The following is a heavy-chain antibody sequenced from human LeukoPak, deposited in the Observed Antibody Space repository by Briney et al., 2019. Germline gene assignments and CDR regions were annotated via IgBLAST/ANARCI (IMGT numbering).Heavy chain of an antibody. CDR2: LSGSGSTT. V-gene: IGHV3-23*01. D-gene: IGHD6-13*01. CDR1: GFTFSSYA. CDR3: AKDRYSSSWYYFDY. J-gene: IGHJ4*02. Sequence: GGSLRLSCAASGFTFSSYAMSWVRQAPREGLEWVSTLSGSGSTTYYADSVKGRFTISRDNSKNTLYLQMNSLRADDTAVYFCAKDRYSSSWYYFDYWGQGTLVTVSS.